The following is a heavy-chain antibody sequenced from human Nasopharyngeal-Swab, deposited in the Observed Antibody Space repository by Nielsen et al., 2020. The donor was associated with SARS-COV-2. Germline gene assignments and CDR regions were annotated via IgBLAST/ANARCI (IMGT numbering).Heavy chain of an antibody. D-gene: IGHD3-3*01. Sequence: WIRQPPGKGLEWVANIKQDGSEKYYVDSVNGRFTISRDNAKNSLYLQMNSLRAEDTAVYYCARGWSGYYTAFWFDPWGQGTLVTVSS. J-gene: IGHJ5*02. V-gene: IGHV3-7*01. CDR3: ARGWSGYYTAFWFDP. CDR2: IKQDGSEK.